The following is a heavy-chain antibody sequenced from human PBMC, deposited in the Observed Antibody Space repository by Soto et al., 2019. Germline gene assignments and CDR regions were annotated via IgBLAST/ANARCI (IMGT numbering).Heavy chain of an antibody. J-gene: IGHJ4*02. CDR2: IYYRGNT. V-gene: IGHV4-39*01. Sequence: QLQLQESGPGLVKPSETVSVTCSVSGDSINSDKYYWGWIRQPPGKGLEWIGSIYYRGNTYYNPSLKTRVTISLDKSKSQFSLKLNSVAPADSAVYFCARLEGLATISYYFDYWGQGTLVTVSS. D-gene: IGHD3-9*01. CDR1: GDSINSDKYY. CDR3: ARLEGLATISYYFDY.